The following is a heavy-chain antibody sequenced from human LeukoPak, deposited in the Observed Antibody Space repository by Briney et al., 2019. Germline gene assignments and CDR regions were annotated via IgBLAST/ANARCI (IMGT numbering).Heavy chain of an antibody. CDR1: GGSISSYY. J-gene: IGHJ5*02. Sequence: SETLFLTCTVSGGSISSYYWSWIRQPPGKGLEWIGYIYYSGSTNYNPSLKSRVTISVDTSKNQFSLKLSSVTAADTAVYYCAGTGSPFSWFDPWGQGTLVTVSS. CDR2: IYYSGST. D-gene: IGHD6-13*01. V-gene: IGHV4-59*01. CDR3: AGTGSPFSWFDP.